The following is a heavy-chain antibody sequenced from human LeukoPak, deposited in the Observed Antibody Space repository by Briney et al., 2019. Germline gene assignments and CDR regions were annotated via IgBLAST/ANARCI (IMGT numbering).Heavy chain of an antibody. CDR2: INPDGSQK. Sequence: PGGSLRLSCEASGFTFSGNWMSWVRQAPGKGLEWVASINPDGSQKLYLDSVKGRFTISRDNTKGSLYLQMNSLGAEDTAMYYCAKLLGTATTYDSWGQGTRVTASS. D-gene: IGHD5-24*01. CDR3: AKLLGTATTYDS. V-gene: IGHV3-7*01. J-gene: IGHJ4*02. CDR1: GFTFSGNW.